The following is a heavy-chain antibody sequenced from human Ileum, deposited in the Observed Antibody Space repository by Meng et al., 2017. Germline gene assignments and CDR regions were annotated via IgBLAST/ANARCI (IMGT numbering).Heavy chain of an antibody. CDR2: IHNDENAP. J-gene: IGHJ4*02. V-gene: IGHV3-30*02. D-gene: IGHD1-14*01. CDR1: GFTFKFYG. Sequence: QGQLEESGGGVVQPGRSLGLSCAASGFTFKFYGMHWVRQAPGKGLEWVAFIHNDENAPFYADSVKGRFTISRDNSKNTLYLQLNSLRAEDTAVYYCATDGPDRDIDNWGRGTLVTVSS. CDR3: ATDGPDRDIDN.